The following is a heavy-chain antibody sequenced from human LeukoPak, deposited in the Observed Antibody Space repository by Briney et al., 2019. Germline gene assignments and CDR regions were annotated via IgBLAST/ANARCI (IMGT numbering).Heavy chain of an antibody. J-gene: IGHJ3*02. V-gene: IGHV4-59*01. CDR3: ARSIRGYYDSSGYYPHAFDI. D-gene: IGHD3-22*01. CDR2: IYYSGST. CDR1: GGSFSSYY. Sequence: SETLSLTCTVSGGSFSSYYWSWIRQPPGKGLEWVGYIYYSGSTNYNPSLTSRVTTSVDTSKNQYSLKLSSVTAADTAVYYCARSIRGYYDSSGYYPHAFDIWGQGTMVTVSS.